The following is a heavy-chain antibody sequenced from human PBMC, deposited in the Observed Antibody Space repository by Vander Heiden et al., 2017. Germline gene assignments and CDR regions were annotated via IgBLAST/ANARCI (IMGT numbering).Heavy chain of an antibody. Sequence: EVQLEGSGGGLVERGGALRLSCADSGLTFKNVWMAWVRQAPGKGLEWVGRIKSKDDGGTTDVAAPVKGRFTISRDDSKSTMYLQMNSLISEDTAVYYCSHLCGGGDCSNAFDFWGQGTMVSV. CDR1: GLTFKNVW. CDR2: IKSKDDGGTT. V-gene: IGHV3-15*01. CDR3: SHLCGGGDCSNAFDF. J-gene: IGHJ3*01. D-gene: IGHD2-21*02.